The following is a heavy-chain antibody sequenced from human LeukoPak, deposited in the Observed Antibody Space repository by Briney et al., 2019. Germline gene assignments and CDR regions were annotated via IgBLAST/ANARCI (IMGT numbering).Heavy chain of an antibody. CDR2: INRDGSTT. J-gene: IGHJ4*02. CDR1: GFTFSSYW. D-gene: IGHD1-20*01. Sequence: PGGSLRLSCAASGFTFSSYWMHWVRQAPGKGLVWVARINRDGSTTTYAGSVKGRFTISRDNAKNTLYLQMNSLRAEDTAVYYCARDNWTYGLGWGQGTLVTVSS. V-gene: IGHV3-74*01. CDR3: ARDNWTYGLG.